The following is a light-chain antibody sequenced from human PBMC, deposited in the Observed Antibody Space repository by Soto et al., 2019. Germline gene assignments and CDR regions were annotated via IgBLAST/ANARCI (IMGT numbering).Light chain of an antibody. CDR1: QDITNY. V-gene: IGKV1-5*03. CDR2: KAS. CDR3: QQYNSYWT. J-gene: IGKJ1*01. Sequence: DIQMTQSPSSLSASVGDRVTITCQASQDITNYLNWYQQKPGKAPKLLIYKASSLESGVPSRFSGSGSGTEFTLTISGLQPDDFATYYCQQYNSYWTFGQGTKVDIK.